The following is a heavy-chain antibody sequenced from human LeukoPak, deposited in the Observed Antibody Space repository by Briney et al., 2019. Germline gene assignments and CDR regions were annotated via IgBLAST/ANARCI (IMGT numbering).Heavy chain of an antibody. CDR1: GYTFTGYY. CDR3: ARDISRFTIFGVSWFDP. J-gene: IGHJ5*02. CDR2: INPNSGGT. D-gene: IGHD3-3*01. Sequence: ASVKVSCKASGYTFTGYYMHWVRQAPGQGLEWIGWINPNSGGTNYAQKFQGRVTMTRDTSISTAYMELSRLRSDDTAVYYCARDISRFTIFGVSWFDPWGQGTLVTVSS. V-gene: IGHV1-2*02.